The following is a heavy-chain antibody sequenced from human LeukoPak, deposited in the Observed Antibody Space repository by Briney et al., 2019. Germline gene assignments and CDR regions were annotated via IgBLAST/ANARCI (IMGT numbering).Heavy chain of an antibody. CDR1: GFTFRKYA. J-gene: IGHJ5*02. CDR2: ISASGNST. Sequence: GGSLRLSCAASGFTFRKYAMSWVRQAPGKGLEWVPSISASGNSTYYAESVKGRFTISRDNSKNTLYLQMKSVTAEDTAVYYCAKGPYCSGGTCYSLGEFDPWGQGTLVPVSS. CDR3: AKGPYCSGGTCYSLGEFDP. D-gene: IGHD2-15*01. V-gene: IGHV3-23*01.